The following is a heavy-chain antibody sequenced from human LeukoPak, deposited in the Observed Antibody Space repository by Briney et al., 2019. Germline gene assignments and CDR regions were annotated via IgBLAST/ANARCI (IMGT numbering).Heavy chain of an antibody. J-gene: IGHJ4*02. Sequence: PSETLSLTCAVYGGSFSGYYWSWIRQPPGKGLEWIGEINHSGSTNYNPSLKSRVTISVDTSKNQFSLKLSSVTAADTAVYYCARGRDDILTGYYQIDYWGQGTLVTVSS. CDR2: INHSGST. D-gene: IGHD3-9*01. CDR1: GGSFSGYY. CDR3: ARGRDDILTGYYQIDY. V-gene: IGHV4-34*01.